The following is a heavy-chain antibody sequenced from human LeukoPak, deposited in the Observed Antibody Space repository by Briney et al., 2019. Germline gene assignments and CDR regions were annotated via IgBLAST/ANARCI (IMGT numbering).Heavy chain of an antibody. V-gene: IGHV4-34*01. Sequence: PSETLSLTCAVYGGSFSGYYWSWIRQPPGKGLEWIGEINHSGSTNYNPSLKSRVTISVDTSKNQFSLKLSSVTAADTAVYYCARGYTGGPPDRNFDYWGQGTLVTVSS. D-gene: IGHD2-8*02. CDR1: GGSFSGYY. CDR2: INHSGST. CDR3: ARGYTGGPPDRNFDY. J-gene: IGHJ4*02.